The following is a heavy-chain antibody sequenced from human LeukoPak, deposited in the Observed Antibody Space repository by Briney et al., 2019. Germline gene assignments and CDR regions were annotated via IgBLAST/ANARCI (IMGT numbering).Heavy chain of an antibody. CDR3: AREYFRRHEGTVRAGPAFDN. J-gene: IGHJ3*02. V-gene: IGHV3-7*04. CDR2: IKQDGSRK. D-gene: IGHD4-17*01. Sequence: PGGSLTLPSAASGFSFSKLWMSWPRQAPGKGLEWVANIKQDGSRKYHVDSVKGRFTISRDNAKNSLYLQMNSLRAEDTAVYYCAREYFRRHEGTVRAGPAFDNWGEGTMVTVSS. CDR1: GFSFSKLW.